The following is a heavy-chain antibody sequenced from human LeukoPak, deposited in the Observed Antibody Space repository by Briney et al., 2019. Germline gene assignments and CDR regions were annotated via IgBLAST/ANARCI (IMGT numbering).Heavy chain of an antibody. CDR2: ISRSATTI. Sequence: PGGSLRLSCAASGFTFSSYSMNWVRQAPGKGLEWVSSISRSATTIYYADSVKGRFTISRDNAKNSLYLQMNSLRAEDTAIYYCAKERYCSGGNCYPDDNWGQGTLVTVSS. J-gene: IGHJ4*02. CDR3: AKERYCSGGNCYPDDN. CDR1: GFTFSSYS. D-gene: IGHD2-15*01. V-gene: IGHV3-48*04.